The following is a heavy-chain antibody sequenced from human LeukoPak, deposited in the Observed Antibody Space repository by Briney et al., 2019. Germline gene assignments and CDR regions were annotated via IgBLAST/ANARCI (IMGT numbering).Heavy chain of an antibody. V-gene: IGHV3-30*03. J-gene: IGHJ4*02. CDR1: GFTFSSYG. CDR3: ARVKDYGVVVPAAPNFDY. Sequence: GGSLRLSCAASGFTFSSYGMHWVRQAPGKGLEWVAVISYDGSNKYYADSVKGRFTISRDNSKNTLYLQMNSLRAEDTAVYYCARVKDYGVVVPAAPNFDYWGQGTLVTVSS. CDR2: ISYDGSNK. D-gene: IGHD2-2*01.